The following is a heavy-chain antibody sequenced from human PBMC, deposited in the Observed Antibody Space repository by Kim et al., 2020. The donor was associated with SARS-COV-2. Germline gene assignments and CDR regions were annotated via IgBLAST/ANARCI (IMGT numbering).Heavy chain of an antibody. V-gene: IGHV3-23*01. CDR2: GGGT. Sequence: GGGTYYADSVKARFIISRDNSKNTLDLQMNSLRADDTAVYYCAKGDFGGSWGPGTLVTVSS. J-gene: IGHJ4*02. CDR3: AKGDFGGS. D-gene: IGHD4-17*01.